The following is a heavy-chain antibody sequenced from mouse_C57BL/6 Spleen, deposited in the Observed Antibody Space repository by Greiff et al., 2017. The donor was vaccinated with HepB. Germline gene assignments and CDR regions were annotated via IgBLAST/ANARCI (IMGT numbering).Heavy chain of an antibody. D-gene: IGHD1-1*01. CDR2: FYPGSGSI. CDR3: ARHDHYGSSPYFDY. J-gene: IGHJ2*01. Sequence: VQLQQPGAELVKPGASVKLSCKASGYTFTEYTIHWVKQRPGQGLEWIGWFYPGSGSIKYNEKFKDKATLTADNSSSTVYMDLSRLTSEDSAVYFCARHDHYGSSPYFDYWGQGTTLTVSS. CDR1: GYTFTEYT. V-gene: IGHV1-62-2*01.